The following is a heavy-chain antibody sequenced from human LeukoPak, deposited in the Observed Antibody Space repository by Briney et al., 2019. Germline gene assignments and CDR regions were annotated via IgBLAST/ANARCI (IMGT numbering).Heavy chain of an antibody. CDR3: AILSDGAYCGGDCFYLDY. D-gene: IGHD2-21*02. Sequence: SVKVSCKASGGTFSGHAMSWVRQAPGQGLEWMGGIIPILDITNYAQKFQGRVTITADKSTGTAYMELSSLRSEDTAVYYCAILSDGAYCGGDCFYLDYWGQGTLVTVSS. V-gene: IGHV1-69*04. CDR1: GGTFSGHA. J-gene: IGHJ4*02. CDR2: IIPILDIT.